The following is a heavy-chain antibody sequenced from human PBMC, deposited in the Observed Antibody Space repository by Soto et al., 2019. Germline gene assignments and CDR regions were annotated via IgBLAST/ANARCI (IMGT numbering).Heavy chain of an antibody. D-gene: IGHD3-10*01. Sequence: QVQLVESGGGVVQPGRSLRLSCAASGFTFSSYGMHWVRQAPGKGLEWVAVIWYDGSNKYYADSVKGRFTISRDNSKNTLYLQMNSLSAEDTAVYYCARAPLYYYGSGIIDWGQGTLVTVSS. CDR2: IWYDGSNK. J-gene: IGHJ4*02. CDR3: ARAPLYYYGSGIID. V-gene: IGHV3-33*01. CDR1: GFTFSSYG.